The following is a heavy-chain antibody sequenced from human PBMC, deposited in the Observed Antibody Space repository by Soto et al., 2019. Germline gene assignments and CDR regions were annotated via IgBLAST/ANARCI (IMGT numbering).Heavy chain of an antibody. Sequence: QAQLQESGPGLVHPSQTLFLTCTVSRASIASGGYYWGWIRQHPGKGLEWVGTIFYTGTTFYNPSLGSRLTMSLNAPKSQFFQKLTSATAADTGLYYCASLIALPSMTNFYSWGQGVLVTVSS. CDR3: ASLIALPSMTNFYS. CDR2: IFYTGTT. V-gene: IGHV4-31*03. CDR1: RASIASGGYY. J-gene: IGHJ4*02.